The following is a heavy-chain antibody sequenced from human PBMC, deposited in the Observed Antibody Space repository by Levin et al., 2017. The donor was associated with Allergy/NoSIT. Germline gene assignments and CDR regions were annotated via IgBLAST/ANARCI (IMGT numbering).Heavy chain of an antibody. CDR3: AALGSFDY. CDR1: GLTFTDYG. D-gene: IGHD3-16*01. Sequence: GESLKISCTASGLTFTDYGVHWVRQAPDKGLEWVAIITSDGSHKYYADSVRGRFTISRDNSRNTLYLQMNSLRVEDTAVYFCAALGSFDYWGLGTLVPVSS. CDR2: ITSDGSHK. J-gene: IGHJ4*02. V-gene: IGHV3-30*03.